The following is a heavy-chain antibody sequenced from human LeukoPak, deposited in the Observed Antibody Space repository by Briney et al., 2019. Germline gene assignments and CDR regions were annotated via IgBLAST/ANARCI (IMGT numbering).Heavy chain of an antibody. V-gene: IGHV4-30-4*01. CDR1: GGSISSGDYY. D-gene: IGHD3-3*01. Sequence: SETLSLTCTVSGGSISSGDYYWSWIRQPPGKGLEWIGYIYCSGSTYYNPSLKSRVTISVDTSKNQFSLKLSSVTAADTAVYYCASLTYYDFWSGYYHPYFDYWGQGTLVTVSS. CDR3: ASLTYYDFWSGYYHPYFDY. CDR2: IYCSGST. J-gene: IGHJ4*02.